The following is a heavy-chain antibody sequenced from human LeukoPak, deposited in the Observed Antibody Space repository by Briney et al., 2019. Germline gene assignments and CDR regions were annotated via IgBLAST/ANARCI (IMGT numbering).Heavy chain of an antibody. Sequence: GGSLRLSCAASGFSFSSYTMNWVRQAPGKGLEWISSIGRTSIDKYYADSVRGRFTISRDNAKNSLYVQMGSLRADDTAVYYCVRGDSREDWGRGTLVTVSS. CDR3: VRGDSRED. J-gene: IGHJ4*02. D-gene: IGHD3-22*01. CDR2: IGRTSIDK. CDR1: GFSFSSYT. V-gene: IGHV3-21*01.